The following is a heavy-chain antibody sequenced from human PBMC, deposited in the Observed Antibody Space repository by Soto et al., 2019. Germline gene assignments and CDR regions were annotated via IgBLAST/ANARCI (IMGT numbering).Heavy chain of an antibody. CDR1: GGSISSGGTGSY. CDR3: ASGHDAYKVRY. D-gene: IGHD1-1*01. Sequence: QVQLQESGPGLVKPSQTLSLTCTVSGGSISSGGTGSYWTWIRQLPGKGLEWIGDIYYTGNTYYNPSLKSRPTISLDTSENQFSLKLTSVTAADTAVYFCASGHDAYKVRYWGQGALVTVPS. V-gene: IGHV4-31*03. CDR2: IYYTGNT. J-gene: IGHJ4*02.